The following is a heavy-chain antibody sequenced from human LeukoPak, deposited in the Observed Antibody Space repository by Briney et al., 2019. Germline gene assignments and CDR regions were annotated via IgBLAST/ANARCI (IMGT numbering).Heavy chain of an antibody. J-gene: IGHJ4*02. CDR3: AKSHSSGDDY. D-gene: IGHD6-19*01. V-gene: IGHV3-9*01. CDR1: GFTFDDYA. CDR2: ISWNSGSI. Sequence: GGSLRLSCAASGFTFDDYAMHWVRHAPGKGLEWVSGISWNSGSIGYADSVKGRFTISRDNAKNSLYLQMNSLRAEDTALYYCAKSHSSGDDYWGQGTLVTVSS.